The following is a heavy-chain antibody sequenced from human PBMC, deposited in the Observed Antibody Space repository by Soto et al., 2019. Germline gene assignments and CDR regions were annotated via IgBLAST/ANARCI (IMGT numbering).Heavy chain of an antibody. V-gene: IGHV3-72*01. CDR2: SRNKANSYST. CDR3: ARGRDSFDY. Sequence: EVQLVESGGGLVQPGGSLRLSCAVSGFTFSDHYMDWVRQAPGKGLEWVGRSRNKANSYSTAYAASVKGRFTISRDDSKNSLYLQMNSLKTEDTAVYYCARGRDSFDYWGQGTLVTVSS. CDR1: GFTFSDHY. J-gene: IGHJ4*02.